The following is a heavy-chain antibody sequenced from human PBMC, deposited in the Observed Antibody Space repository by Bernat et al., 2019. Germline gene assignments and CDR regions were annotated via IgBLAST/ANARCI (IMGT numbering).Heavy chain of an antibody. Sequence: EVQLVESGGGLVQPGGSLRLSCAASGFTFSNYWMHWIRQAPGKGLMWSSRINGDGGDTNYADSVKGRFTISRDNAKNTLYLRMNSLGVENTAVYYCASDVYDNSVDYWGAGILVIVSS. J-gene: IGHJ4*02. V-gene: IGHV3-74*01. CDR1: GFTFSNYW. D-gene: IGHD5/OR15-5a*01. CDR3: ASDVYDNSVDY. CDR2: INGDGGDT.